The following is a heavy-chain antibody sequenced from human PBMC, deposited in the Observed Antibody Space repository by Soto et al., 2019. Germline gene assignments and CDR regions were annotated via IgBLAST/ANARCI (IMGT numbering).Heavy chain of an antibody. V-gene: IGHV4-31*03. Sequence: SETLSLTCTVSGGSISSGGYYWSWIRQHPGKGLEWIGYIYYSGSTYYNPSLKSRVTISVDTSKNQFSLKLSSVTAADTALYYCARATFFGVVKFGVSYFDYWGQGTLVTVSS. J-gene: IGHJ4*02. CDR2: IYYSGST. D-gene: IGHD3-3*01. CDR1: GGSISSGGYY. CDR3: ARATFFGVVKFGVSYFDY.